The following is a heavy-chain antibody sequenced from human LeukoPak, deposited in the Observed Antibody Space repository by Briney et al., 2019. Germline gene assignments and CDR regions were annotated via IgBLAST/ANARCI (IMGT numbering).Heavy chain of an antibody. J-gene: IGHJ3*02. CDR2: IRYDGSNK. D-gene: IGHD4-17*01. V-gene: IGHV3-30*02. CDR1: GFTFSSYG. CDR3: AKAVYGDYVDAFDI. Sequence: GGSLRLSCAASGFTFSSYGMHWVRQAPGKGLEWVAFIRYDGSNKYYADSVKGRFTISRDNSKNTLYLQMNSLSAEDTAVYYCAKAVYGDYVDAFDIWGQGTMVTVSS.